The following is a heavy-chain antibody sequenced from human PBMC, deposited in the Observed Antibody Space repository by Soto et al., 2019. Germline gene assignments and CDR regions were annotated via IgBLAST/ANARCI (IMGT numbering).Heavy chain of an antibody. CDR1: EYTFTHKW. V-gene: IGHV5-51*01. CDR3: ARLSTVPSKELSYHYFSCDV. J-gene: IGHJ6*02. D-gene: IGHD1-26*01. CDR2: IYPFDSDI. Sequence: ESLKISCKGSEYTFTHKWIGWVRQMPGKGLEWMGIIYPFDSDIRYSPSFQGQVTISADKSISTAYLQWSSLKASDTAMYYCARLSTVPSKELSYHYFSCDVWGLGTTDTVSS.